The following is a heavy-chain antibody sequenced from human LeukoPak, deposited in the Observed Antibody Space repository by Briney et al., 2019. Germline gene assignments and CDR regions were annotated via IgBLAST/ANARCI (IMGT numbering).Heavy chain of an antibody. D-gene: IGHD5-18*01. J-gene: IGHJ6*02. CDR2: INSDGSST. CDR3: ARYGYYYYGMDV. CDR1: GFTFRIYW. V-gene: IGHV3-74*01. Sequence: GGSLSLSCGLSGFTFRIYWMHWVRHAPGRGLVWVSRINSDGSSTNYADYVKGRFTISRDNAKNTLYLKMNSLRAEDTDVYYCARYGYYYYGMDVWGQGTTVTVSS.